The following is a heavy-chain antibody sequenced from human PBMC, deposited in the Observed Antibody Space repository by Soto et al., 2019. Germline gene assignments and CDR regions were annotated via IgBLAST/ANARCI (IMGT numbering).Heavy chain of an antibody. J-gene: IGHJ4*02. V-gene: IGHV3-30*18. CDR2: ISYDGRNK. Sequence: QVQLVESGGGVVQPGSSLRLSCAASGFTLSSYGMHWVRQAPGKGLERVAVISYDGRNKYYADSVKGRFTISRDNSKNMLYLEMNSLRAEDTDVYYCAKGGSISARYFDYWGQGTLATVSS. CDR1: GFTLSSYG. CDR3: AKGGSISARYFDY. D-gene: IGHD6-6*01.